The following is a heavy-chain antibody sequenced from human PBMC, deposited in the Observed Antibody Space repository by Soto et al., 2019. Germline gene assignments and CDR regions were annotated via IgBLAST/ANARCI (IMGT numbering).Heavy chain of an antibody. D-gene: IGHD3-3*01. CDR3: ATKSERLEWLLYSNYYYYGMDV. J-gene: IGHJ6*02. V-gene: IGHV1-69*13. CDR1: GGTFSSYA. CDR2: IIPIFGTA. Sequence: SVKVSCKASGGTFSSYAISWVRQAPGQGLEWMGGIIPIFGTANYAQKFQGRVTITADESTSTAYMELSSLRSEDTAVYYCATKSERLEWLLYSNYYYYGMDVWGQGTTVTVSS.